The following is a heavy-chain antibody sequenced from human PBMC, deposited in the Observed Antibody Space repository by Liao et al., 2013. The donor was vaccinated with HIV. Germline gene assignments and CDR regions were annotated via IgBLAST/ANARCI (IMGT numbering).Heavy chain of an antibody. Sequence: QVQLQESGPGLLKPSQTLSLTCTVSGGSINSDSFYWTWIRQPAGKGLEWIGRIYTSGSTNYNPSLNSRVTISVDTSKNQFSLKLNSVTAADTAVYYCARQVRSSGWSFDSWGQGTLVTVSS. CDR2: IYTSGST. V-gene: IGHV4-61*02. J-gene: IGHJ4*02. CDR3: ARQVRSSGWSFDS. D-gene: IGHD6-19*01. CDR1: GGSINSDSFY.